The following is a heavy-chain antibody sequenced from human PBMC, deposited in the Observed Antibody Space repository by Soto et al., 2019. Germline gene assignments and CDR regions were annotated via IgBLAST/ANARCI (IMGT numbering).Heavy chain of an antibody. CDR2: IDWDDDK. CDR3: ARIPTYYDILTGYRYYYGMDV. CDR1: WFSLSTSGMC. Sequence: GSSLVNPTQTPPLTRPFSWFSLSTSGMCVSWIRPPPREGLGWLALIDWDDDKYYSTSLKTRLTISKDTSKNQVVLTMTNMDPVDTATYYCARIPTYYDILTGYRYYYGMDVWGQGTTVTVSS. J-gene: IGHJ6*02. V-gene: IGHV2-70*01. D-gene: IGHD3-9*01.